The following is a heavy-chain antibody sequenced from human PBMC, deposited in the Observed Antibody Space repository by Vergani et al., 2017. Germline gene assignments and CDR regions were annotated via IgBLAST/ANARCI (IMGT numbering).Heavy chain of an antibody. Sequence: QVQLEESGPGLVKPSETLSLTCAVSGYSISTGYYWGWIRQPPGKGPRWIGSIYHSGSTSYNPSLKSRVTISVDTSNNHFSLRLNSLTAADTAVYYCARRSGIVYDIFSGTQYFFDFWGQGTLVTVSS. CDR2: IYHSGST. CDR1: GYSISTGYY. V-gene: IGHV4-38-2*01. J-gene: IGHJ4*02. D-gene: IGHD3-9*01. CDR3: ARRSGIVYDIFSGTQYFFDF.